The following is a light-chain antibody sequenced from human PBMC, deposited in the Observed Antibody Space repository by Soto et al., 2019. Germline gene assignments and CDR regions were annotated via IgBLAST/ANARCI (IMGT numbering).Light chain of an antibody. V-gene: IGLV1-44*01. Sequence: QSVLTQPPSASGTPGQRVTISCSGSSSNIGSNTVHWYQQLPGPAPKVLIYNNNQRPSGVPDRFSGSKSGTSASLAISGLQSEDEADYYCAAWDDSLNGLVFGGGTKVTVL. CDR2: NNN. J-gene: IGLJ2*01. CDR3: AAWDDSLNGLV. CDR1: SSNIGSNT.